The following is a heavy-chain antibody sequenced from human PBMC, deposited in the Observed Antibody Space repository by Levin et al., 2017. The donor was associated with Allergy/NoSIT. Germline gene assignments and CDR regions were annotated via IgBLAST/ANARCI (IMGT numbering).Heavy chain of an antibody. CDR2: IYYSGTT. D-gene: IGHD2-8*02. CDR3: ARHTRTGGRSIDF. Sequence: PSETLSLTCTVSGDSISTNSYYWGWIRQPPGKGLEWVGNIYYSGTTYYNPSLKSRVTISVDTSKNQFSLKLTSVTAADPAVYYCARHTRTGGRSIDFWGQGALVTVSS. V-gene: IGHV4-39*01. J-gene: IGHJ4*02. CDR1: GDSISTNSYY.